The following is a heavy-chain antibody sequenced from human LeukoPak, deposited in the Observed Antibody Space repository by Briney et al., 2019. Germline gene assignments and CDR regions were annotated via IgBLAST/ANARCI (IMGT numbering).Heavy chain of an antibody. J-gene: IGHJ4*02. V-gene: IGHV3-7*01. D-gene: IGHD6-19*01. CDR3: ARVRYSSGSFFDY. CDR1: GFTFSNFW. CDR2: INQDGTEK. Sequence: GGSLRLSCADSGFTFSNFWMSWVRQAPGKGLEWVANINQDGTEKYYVDSVKGRFIISRDNAKNSLYLQMNSLRAEDTAVYYCARVRYSSGSFFDYWGQGTLVTVSS.